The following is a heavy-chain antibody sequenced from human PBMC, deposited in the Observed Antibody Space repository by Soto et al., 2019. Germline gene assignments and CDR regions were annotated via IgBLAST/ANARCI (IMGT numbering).Heavy chain of an antibody. CDR2: IYYSGST. CDR3: ARWPQLEPRFDY. V-gene: IGHV4-31*03. CDR1: VGSISSGCYY. J-gene: IGHJ4*02. Sequence: QVQLQESGPGLVKPSQTLSLTCTVSVGSISSGCYYWSWIRQHPGKALEWIGYIYYSGSTYYNASLKSRVTISVDTSKNQFSLKLSSVTAAETAVYYCARWPQLEPRFDYWGQGTLVTVSS. D-gene: IGHD1-1*01.